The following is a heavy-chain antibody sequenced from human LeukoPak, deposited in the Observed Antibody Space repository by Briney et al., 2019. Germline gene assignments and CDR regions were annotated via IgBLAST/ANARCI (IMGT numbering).Heavy chain of an antibody. Sequence: SETLSLTCTVSGDSISSSSYYWGWIRQPPGKGREWIGNIYYRGNTCCNPSLKSRVTISVDTSKNQFSLKLSSVTAADTAVFYCAKHFLGYCSSTSCSSGNFDYWGQGTLVTASS. D-gene: IGHD2-2*01. CDR3: AKHFLGYCSSTSCSSGNFDY. CDR2: IYYRGNT. V-gene: IGHV4-39*01. J-gene: IGHJ4*02. CDR1: GDSISSSSYY.